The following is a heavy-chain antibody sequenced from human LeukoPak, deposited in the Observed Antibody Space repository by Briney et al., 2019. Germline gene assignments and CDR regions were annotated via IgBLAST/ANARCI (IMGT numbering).Heavy chain of an antibody. CDR1: GYSFTSYW. D-gene: IGHD7-27*01. CDR3: ATPRELWGSAHY. V-gene: IGHV5-51*01. CDR2: IYSGDSDT. J-gene: IGHJ4*02. Sequence: GALLMTCCKGSGYSFTSYWIGWVRPMPREGLEWRGIIYSGDSDTRYSPSFQGQVTISADKSISTAYLQWSSLKASDTAMYYCATPRELWGSAHYWGQGTLVTVSS.